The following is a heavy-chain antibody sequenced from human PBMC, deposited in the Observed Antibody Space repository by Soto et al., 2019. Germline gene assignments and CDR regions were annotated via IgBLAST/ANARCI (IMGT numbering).Heavy chain of an antibody. Sequence: ASVKVSCKASGYTFTSYAMHWVRQAPGQRLEWMGWINAGNGNTKYSQKFQGRVTITRDTSASTAYMELSSLRSEDTAVYYCARGELPIYYYGMDVWGQGTTVTVSS. CDR2: INAGNGNT. D-gene: IGHD1-7*01. CDR3: ARGELPIYYYGMDV. J-gene: IGHJ6*02. CDR1: GYTFTSYA. V-gene: IGHV1-3*01.